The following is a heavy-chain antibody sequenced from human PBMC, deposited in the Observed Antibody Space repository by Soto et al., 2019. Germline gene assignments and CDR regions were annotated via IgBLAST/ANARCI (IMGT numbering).Heavy chain of an antibody. CDR3: AKDRLELVMAFVY. CDR1: GGPFSSYA. Sequence: PGGSLRLSCTASGGPFSSYAMSWVRQAPGKGLEWVSAISGSGGSTYYADSVKGRFTISRDNSKNTLYLQMNSLRAEDTAVYYCAKDRLELVMAFVYWGQGTLVTVSS. V-gene: IGHV3-23*01. D-gene: IGHD3-16*02. CDR2: ISGSGGST. J-gene: IGHJ4*02.